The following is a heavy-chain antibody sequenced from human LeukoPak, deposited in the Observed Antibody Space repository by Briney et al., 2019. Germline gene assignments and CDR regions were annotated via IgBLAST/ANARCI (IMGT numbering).Heavy chain of an antibody. J-gene: IGHJ5*02. CDR3: ARQVVWFEI. CDR2: IYTSGST. D-gene: IGHD2-2*01. Sequence: SETLSLTCTVSGGSISSYYWSWIRQPPGKGLEWIGYIYTSGSTNYNPSLKSRVTISVDTSKNQFSLKLSSVTAADTAVYYRARQVVWFEIWGQGTLVTVSS. CDR1: GGSISSYY. V-gene: IGHV4-4*09.